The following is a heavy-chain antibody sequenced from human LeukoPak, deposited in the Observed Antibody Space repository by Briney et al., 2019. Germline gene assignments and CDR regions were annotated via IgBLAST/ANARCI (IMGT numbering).Heavy chain of an antibody. CDR3: ARGRIGRVLDV. CDR1: GGSFSGYY. Sequence: SETLSLTCAVYGGSFSGYYWSWIRQPPGKGLEWIGEINHSGSTNYNPSLKSRVTISVDTSKNQFSLKLSSVTAADTAVYYCARGRIGRVLDVWAKGPRSPSPQ. D-gene: IGHD6-13*01. V-gene: IGHV4-34*01. J-gene: IGHJ6*04. CDR2: INHSGST.